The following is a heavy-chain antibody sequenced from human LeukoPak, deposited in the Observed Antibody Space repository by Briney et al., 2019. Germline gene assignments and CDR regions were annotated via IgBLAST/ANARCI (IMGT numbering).Heavy chain of an antibody. V-gene: IGHV4-34*01. CDR1: GGSINNNY. CDR2: INHSGST. CDR3: ARQPIPGAFDI. D-gene: IGHD2-21*01. J-gene: IGHJ3*02. Sequence: SETLSLTCTVSGGSINNNYWSWIRQPPGKGLEWIGEINHSGSTNYNPSLKSRVTISVDTSKNQFSLKLSSVTAADTAVYYCARQPIPGAFDIWGQGTMVTVSS.